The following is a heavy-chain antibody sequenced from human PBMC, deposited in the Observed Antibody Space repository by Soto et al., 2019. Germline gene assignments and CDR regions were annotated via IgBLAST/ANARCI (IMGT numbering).Heavy chain of an antibody. CDR2: IKSKTDGGTT. Sequence: GGSLRLSCAASGFTFSNAWMNWVRQAPGKGLEWVGRIKSKTDGGTTDYAAPVKGRFTISRDDSKNTLYLQMNSLKTEDTAVYYCTTDQALRYFDWLFARGMDVWGQGTTVTVSS. D-gene: IGHD3-9*01. V-gene: IGHV3-15*07. CDR1: GFTFSNAW. CDR3: TTDQALRYFDWLFARGMDV. J-gene: IGHJ6*02.